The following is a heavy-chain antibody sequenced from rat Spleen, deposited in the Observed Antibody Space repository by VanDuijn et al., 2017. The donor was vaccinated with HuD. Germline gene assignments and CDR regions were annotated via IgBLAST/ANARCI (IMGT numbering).Heavy chain of an antibody. Sequence: EVQLVESGGGLVQPGRSLKLSCAASGFTFSDYNMAWVRQAPKKGLEWVATISYDGSSTYYRDSVKGRFTISRDNAKSTLYLQMDSLRSEDTATYYCARDDSGALYYFDYWGQGVMVTVSS. J-gene: IGHJ2*01. CDR1: GFTFSDYN. CDR2: ISYDGSST. V-gene: IGHV5-7*01. D-gene: IGHD1-1*01. CDR3: ARDDSGALYYFDY.